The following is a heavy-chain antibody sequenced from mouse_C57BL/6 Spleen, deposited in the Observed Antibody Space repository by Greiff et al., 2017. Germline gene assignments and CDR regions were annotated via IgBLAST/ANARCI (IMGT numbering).Heavy chain of an antibody. V-gene: IGHV5-4*01. J-gene: IGHJ3*01. Sequence: EVQVVESGGGLVKPGGSLKLSCAASGFTFSSYAMSWVRQTPEKRLEWVATISDGGSYTYYPDNVKGRFTISRDNAKNNLYLQMSHLKSEDTAMYYCARGGQLGAYWGQGTLVTVAA. D-gene: IGHD3-1*01. CDR2: ISDGGSYT. CDR1: GFTFSSYA. CDR3: ARGGQLGAY.